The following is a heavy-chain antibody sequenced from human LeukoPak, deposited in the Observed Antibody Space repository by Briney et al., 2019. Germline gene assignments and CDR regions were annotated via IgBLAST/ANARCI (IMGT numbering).Heavy chain of an antibody. CDR2: IYYSGST. J-gene: IGHJ6*02. V-gene: IGHV4-30-4*01. CDR3: ARGSGKPYGMDV. CDR1: GGSISSGDYY. D-gene: IGHD1-26*01. Sequence: SETLSLTCTFSGGSISSGDYYWSWIRQPPGKGLEWFGYIYYSGSTYYNPSLKSRLTISVDTSKNQFSLKLTSVTAADTAVYYCARGSGKPYGMDVWGQGTTVTVSS.